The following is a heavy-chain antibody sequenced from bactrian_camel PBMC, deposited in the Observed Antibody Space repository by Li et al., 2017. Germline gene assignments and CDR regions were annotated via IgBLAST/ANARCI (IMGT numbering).Heavy chain of an antibody. J-gene: IGHJ4*01. CDR2: ISPLGGVT. V-gene: IGHV3S53*01. CDR3: ATEADRYSRRGPLAAEDYNN. D-gene: IGHD4*01. CDR1: GTSIKRNR. Sequence: QLVESGGGSVQAGGSLSLSCAASGTSIKRNRMGWFRQAPGKEREGVASISPLGGVTNYADSVKDRFTISRDNSKNTVYLQMNNLKPDDTGMYYCATEADRYSRRGPLAAEDYNNWGQGTQVTVS.